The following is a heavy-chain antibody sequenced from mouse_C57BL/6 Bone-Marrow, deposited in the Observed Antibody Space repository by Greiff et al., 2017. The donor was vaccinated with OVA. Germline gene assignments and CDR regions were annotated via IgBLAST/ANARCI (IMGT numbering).Heavy chain of an antibody. D-gene: IGHD4-1*01. Sequence: EVKLVESGGGLVQPGGSMKLSCVASGFTFSNYWMNWVRQSPEKGLEWVAQIRLKSDNYATHYAESVKGRFTISRDDSKSSVYLQMNNLRAEDTGIYYCTGEDNWDRFAYWGQGTLVTVSA. CDR1: GFTFSNYW. CDR3: TGEDNWDRFAY. V-gene: IGHV6-3*01. CDR2: IRLKSDNYAT. J-gene: IGHJ3*01.